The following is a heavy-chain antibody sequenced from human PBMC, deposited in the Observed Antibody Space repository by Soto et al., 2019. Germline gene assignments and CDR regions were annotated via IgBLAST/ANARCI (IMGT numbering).Heavy chain of an antibody. Sequence: SETLSLTCTVSGGSISSYYWSWIRQPPGKGLEWIGYIYYSGSTNYNPSLKSRVTISVDTSKNQFSLKLSSVTAADTAVYYCVGGVVTDAFDIWGQGTMVTVSS. D-gene: IGHD2-15*01. CDR2: IYYSGST. V-gene: IGHV4-59*08. CDR1: GGSISSYY. CDR3: VGGVVTDAFDI. J-gene: IGHJ3*02.